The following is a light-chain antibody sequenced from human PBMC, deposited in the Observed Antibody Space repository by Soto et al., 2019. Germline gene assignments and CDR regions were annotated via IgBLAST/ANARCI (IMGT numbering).Light chain of an antibody. CDR3: QQSYMDPIT. CDR2: DES. CDR1: QSISTY. Sequence: DIQMTQSPSSLSASVGNRFTITCGASQSISTYLNWYQKKPGKAPNILIYDESRLQSGVPSRFSGSGGGTDLNLSISSVQPEDFATYFCQQSYMDPITCGQGTRLEIK. J-gene: IGKJ5*01. V-gene: IGKV1-39*01.